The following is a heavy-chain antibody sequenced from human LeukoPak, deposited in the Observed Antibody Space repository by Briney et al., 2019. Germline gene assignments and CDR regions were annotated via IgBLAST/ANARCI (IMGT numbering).Heavy chain of an antibody. CDR3: VRGGLVPAAMGYYYMDV. D-gene: IGHD2-2*01. J-gene: IGHJ6*03. V-gene: IGHV4-34*01. CDR1: GGSFSGYY. Sequence: SDTLSLTCAVHGGSFSGYYWSWIGKPPGKGLKWTGEINHSGSTHYNPSLRSRVSISVDTSKNQFSLNLCTVTAADTAAYFSVRGGLVPAAMGYYYMDVWGKGTTVSVSS. CDR2: INHSGST.